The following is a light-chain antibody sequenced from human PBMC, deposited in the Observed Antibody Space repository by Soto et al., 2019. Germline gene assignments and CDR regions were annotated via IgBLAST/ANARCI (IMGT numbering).Light chain of an antibody. V-gene: IGKV3-20*01. Sequence: EIVLTQSPGTLSLSPGERATLSCRASQSVSSSYLAWYQQKPGQAPRLLIYGASSRATGIPDRFSGSGSGTDFTLTIRSLEPEDFAMYYRQQYRSSLYTFGQGTKLEIK. CDR1: QSVSSSY. J-gene: IGKJ2*01. CDR3: QQYRSSLYT. CDR2: GAS.